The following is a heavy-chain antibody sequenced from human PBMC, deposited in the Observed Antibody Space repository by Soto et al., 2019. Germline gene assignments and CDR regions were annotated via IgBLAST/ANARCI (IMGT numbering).Heavy chain of an antibody. CDR3: ATAGNYRFDI. Sequence: PGGSLSASCAASAFSSGASWLPWAGQDPGEGRVSVSRITPDGRTINYADSVKGRFTISRDNSKNTLYLQMNILRVEDTAVDFGATAGNYRFDIWGLGTLVTFSS. CDR1: AFSSGASW. J-gene: IGHJ4*02. V-gene: IGHV3-74*01. D-gene: IGHD1-1*01. CDR2: ITPDGRTI.